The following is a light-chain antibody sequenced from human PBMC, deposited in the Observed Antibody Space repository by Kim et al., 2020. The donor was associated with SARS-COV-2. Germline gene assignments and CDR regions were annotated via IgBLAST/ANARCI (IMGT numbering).Light chain of an antibody. Sequence: GQPIPISCTGTSRDVGSHNYVSWYQQHPGKAPRLMIYDVTSRPSGISNRFSGSKSGNTASLTISGLQAEDEADYYCSSYTSTRTVVFGGGTQLTVL. CDR1: SRDVGSHNY. J-gene: IGLJ2*01. CDR2: DVT. CDR3: SSYTSTRTVV. V-gene: IGLV2-14*03.